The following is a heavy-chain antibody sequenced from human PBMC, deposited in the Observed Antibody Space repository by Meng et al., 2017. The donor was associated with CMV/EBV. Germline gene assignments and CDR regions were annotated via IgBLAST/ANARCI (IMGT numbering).Heavy chain of an antibody. Sequence: GGSLRLSCAASGFTFSEYHISWIRQAPGKGLEWVSDISSNSGSIIYYADSVKGRFTISRDNAKNSLYLQMNSLRAEDTAVYYCAREGPTGAFDIWGQGTMVTVSS. CDR3: AREGPTGAFDI. CDR2: ISSNSGSII. V-gene: IGHV3-11*01. CDR1: GFTFSEYH. J-gene: IGHJ3*02. D-gene: IGHD4-11*01.